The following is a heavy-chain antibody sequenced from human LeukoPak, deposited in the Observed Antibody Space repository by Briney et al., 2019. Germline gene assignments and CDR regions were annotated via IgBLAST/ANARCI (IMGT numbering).Heavy chain of an antibody. CDR2: ISSSSSYV. D-gene: IGHD4/OR15-4a*01. V-gene: IGHV3-21*04. Sequence: PGGSLRLSCAASGFTFSSYEMNWVRQAPGKRLEWVSSISSSSSYVYYADSVKGRFTISRDNAKNSLYLQMNSLRAEDTAVYYCARRAGAYSHPYDYWGQGTLVTVSS. J-gene: IGHJ4*02. CDR3: ARRAGAYSHPYDY. CDR1: GFTFSSYE.